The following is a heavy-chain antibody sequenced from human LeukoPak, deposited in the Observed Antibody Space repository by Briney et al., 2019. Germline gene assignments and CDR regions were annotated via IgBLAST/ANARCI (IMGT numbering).Heavy chain of an antibody. CDR3: ARGGRCSSTSCYRSKAGYYMDV. V-gene: IGHV4-34*01. Sequence: SETLSLTCAVYGGSFSGYYWSWIRQPPGKGLEWIGEINHSGSTNYNPSLKSRVTISVDTSKNQFSLKLGSVTAADTAVYYCARGGRCSSTSCYRSKAGYYMDVWGKGTTVTVSS. CDR2: INHSGST. CDR1: GGSFSGYY. D-gene: IGHD2-2*01. J-gene: IGHJ6*03.